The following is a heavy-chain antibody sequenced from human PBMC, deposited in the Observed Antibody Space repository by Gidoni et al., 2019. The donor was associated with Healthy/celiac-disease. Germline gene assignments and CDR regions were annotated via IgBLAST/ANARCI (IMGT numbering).Heavy chain of an antibody. Sequence: QVQLVQSGAEVKKPGSSVKVSCKASGGTFSSYAISWVRQAPGQGLEWMGGIIPIFGTANYAQKFQGRVTITADESTSTAYMELSSLRSEDTAVYYCARGADGEGATFALGYYDYWGQGTLVTVSS. CDR2: IIPIFGTA. D-gene: IGHD1-26*01. CDR3: ARGADGEGATFALGYYDY. J-gene: IGHJ4*02. V-gene: IGHV1-69*01. CDR1: GGTFSSYA.